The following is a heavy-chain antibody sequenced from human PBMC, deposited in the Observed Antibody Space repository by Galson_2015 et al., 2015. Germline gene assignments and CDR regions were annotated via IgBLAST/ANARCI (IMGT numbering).Heavy chain of an antibody. CDR1: FTFSSYS. CDR3: ARGYRELDAFDI. CDR2: ISSSSSYI. Sequence: FTFSSYSMNWVRQAPGKGLEWVSSISSSSSYINYADSVKGRFTISRDNAKNSLYLQMNSLRAEDTAVYYCARGYRELDAFDIWGQGTMVTVSS. J-gene: IGHJ3*02. V-gene: IGHV3-21*01. D-gene: IGHD3-10*01.